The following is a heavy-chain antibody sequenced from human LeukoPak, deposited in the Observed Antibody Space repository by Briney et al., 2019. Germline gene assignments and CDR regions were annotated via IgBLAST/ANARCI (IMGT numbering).Heavy chain of an antibody. J-gene: IGHJ6*03. CDR1: GGSFSGYY. Sequence: SETLSLTCAVYGGSFSGYYWSWIRQPPGKGLEWIGEINHSGSTNYNPSLKSRVTISVDTSKNQFSLKLSSVTAADTAVYYWARGYCSGGSCYSYYYYNYMDVWGKGTTVTVSS. D-gene: IGHD2-15*01. CDR2: INHSGST. V-gene: IGHV4-34*01. CDR3: ARGYCSGGSCYSYYYYNYMDV.